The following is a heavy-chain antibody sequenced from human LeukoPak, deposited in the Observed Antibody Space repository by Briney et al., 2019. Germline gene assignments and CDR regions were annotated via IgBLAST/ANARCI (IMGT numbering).Heavy chain of an antibody. V-gene: IGHV3-64*01. CDR3: ARGVISLDY. D-gene: IGHD3-22*01. J-gene: IGHJ4*02. CDR1: GFTFSSYA. Sequence: GGSLRLSCVASGFTFSSYAMYWVRQAPGKGLEYISGISSNGGSTYYVSSVKGRFTTSRDNSKNTLYLQMNSLRAEDTAVYYCARGVISLDYWGQGTLVSVSS. CDR2: ISSNGGST.